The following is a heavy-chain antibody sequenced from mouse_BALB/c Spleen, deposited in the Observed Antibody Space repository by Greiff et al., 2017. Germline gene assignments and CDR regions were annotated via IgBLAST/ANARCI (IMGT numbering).Heavy chain of an antibody. CDR2: IYPGNVNT. CDR1: GYTFTSYY. J-gene: IGHJ2*01. Sequence: QVQLQQSGPELVKPGASVRISCKASGYTFTSYYIHWVKQRPGQGLEWIGWIYPGNVNTKYNEKFKGKATLTADKSSSTAYMQLSSLTSEDSAVYFCARREPTSYYFDYWGQGTTLTVSS. CDR3: ARREPTSYYFDY. D-gene: IGHD5-1*01. V-gene: IGHV1S56*01.